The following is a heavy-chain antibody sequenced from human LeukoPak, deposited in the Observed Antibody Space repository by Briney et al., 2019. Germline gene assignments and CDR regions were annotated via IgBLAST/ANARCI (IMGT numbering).Heavy chain of an antibody. D-gene: IGHD2-21*01. CDR2: IYHSGST. CDR1: GYSISSGYY. V-gene: IGHV4-38-2*01. Sequence: PSETLSLTCAASGYSISSGYYWGWIRQPPGKGLEWIGSIYHSGSTYYNPSLKSRVTISVDTSKNQFSLKLSSVTAADTAVYYCARHVAYFDYGGEGYLDYWGQGTLVTVSS. J-gene: IGHJ4*02. CDR3: ARHVAYFDYGGEGYLDY.